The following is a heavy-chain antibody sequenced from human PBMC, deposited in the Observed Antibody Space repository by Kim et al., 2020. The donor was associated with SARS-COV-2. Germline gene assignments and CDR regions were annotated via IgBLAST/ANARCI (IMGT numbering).Heavy chain of an antibody. D-gene: IGHD4-17*01. Sequence: SETLSLTFTVSGGSVSSGSYYWSWIRQPPGKGLEWIGYIYYSGSTNYNPSLKSRVTISVDTSKNQFSLKLSSVTAADTAVYYCARDRPILDYFDWYFDL. CDR2: IYYSGST. J-gene: IGHJ2*01. CDR3: ARDRPILDYFDWYFDL. V-gene: IGHV4-61*01. CDR1: GGSVSSGSYY.